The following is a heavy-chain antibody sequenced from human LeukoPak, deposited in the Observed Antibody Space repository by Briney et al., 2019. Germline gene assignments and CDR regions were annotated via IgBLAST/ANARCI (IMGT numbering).Heavy chain of an antibody. D-gene: IGHD2-2*01. CDR3: ARFAVPAATGSRPGY. J-gene: IGHJ4*02. V-gene: IGHV4-39*01. CDR2: IYYSGST. CDR1: GGSISSSSYY. Sequence: PSETLSLTCTVSGGSISSSSYYWGWIRQPPGKGLEWIGSIYYSGSTYYNPSLKSRVTISVDTSKNQFSLKLSSVTAADTAVYYCARFAVPAATGSRPGYWGQGTLVTVPS.